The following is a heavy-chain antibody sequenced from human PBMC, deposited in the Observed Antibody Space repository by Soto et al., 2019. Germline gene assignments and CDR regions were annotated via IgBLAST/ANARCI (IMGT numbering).Heavy chain of an antibody. J-gene: IGHJ4*02. CDR3: ARDRRGIDGYSKENYYFDS. CDR2: IYSDTST. Sequence: GGSLRLSCAASGFTXSSNYMSWVRQAPGKGLEWVSVIYSDTSTFYADSVKGRFTISRDNSKNTLYLQMNSLRVEDTAVYFCARDRRGIDGYSKENYYFDSWGLGTLVTVSS. V-gene: IGHV3-53*01. D-gene: IGHD4-4*01. CDR1: GFTXSSNY.